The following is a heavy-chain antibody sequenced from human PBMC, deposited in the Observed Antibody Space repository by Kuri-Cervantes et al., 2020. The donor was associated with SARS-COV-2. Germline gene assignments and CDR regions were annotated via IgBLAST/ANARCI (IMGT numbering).Heavy chain of an antibody. J-gene: IGHJ4*02. V-gene: IGHV1-2*04. D-gene: IGHD3-22*01. CDR2: INPNSGGT. Sequence: ASVKVSCKASGYTFTGYYMHWVRQAPGQGLEWMGWINPNSGGTNYAQKFQGWVTMTRDTSISTAYMELSRLRSEDTAIYYCASYYYDSSDYRESDYWGQGTLVTVSS. CDR3: ASYYYDSSDYRESDY. CDR1: GYTFTGYY.